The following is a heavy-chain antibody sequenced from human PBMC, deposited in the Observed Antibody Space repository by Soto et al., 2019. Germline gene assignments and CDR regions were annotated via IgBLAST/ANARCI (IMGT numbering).Heavy chain of an antibody. CDR3: ARFRITMVRGVVYYYYYGMDV. D-gene: IGHD3-10*01. CDR1: GFTFSDYY. CDR2: ISSSGSTI. V-gene: IGHV3-11*01. Sequence: QVPLVESGGGLVKPGGSLRLSCAASGFTFSDYYMSWIRQAPGKGLEWVSYISSSGSTIYYADSVKGRFTISRDNAKNSLYLQMNSLRAEDTAVYYCARFRITMVRGVVYYYYYGMDVWGQGTTVTVSS. J-gene: IGHJ6*02.